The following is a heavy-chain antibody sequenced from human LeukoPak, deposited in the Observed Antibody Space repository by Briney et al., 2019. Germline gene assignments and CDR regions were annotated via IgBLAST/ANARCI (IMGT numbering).Heavy chain of an antibody. CDR3: ARDQKGIYYYYMDV. CDR1: GGSISSSSYY. V-gene: IGHV4-39*07. J-gene: IGHJ6*03. CDR2: LYYSGST. Sequence: SETLSLTCTVSGGSISSSSYYWGWIRQPPGKGLEWIGSLYYSGSTYYNPSLKSRLTISIDTSKNQFSLRLSSVTAADTAVYYCARDQKGIYYYYMDVWGKGTTVTVSS.